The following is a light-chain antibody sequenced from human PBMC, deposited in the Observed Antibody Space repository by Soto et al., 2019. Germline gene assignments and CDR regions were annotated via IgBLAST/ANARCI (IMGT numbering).Light chain of an antibody. CDR3: CSXAXSSTYV. J-gene: IGLJ1*01. Sequence: QSALTQPASVSGSPGQSITISCTGTSSDVGSYNLVSWYQQHPGKAPKLMIYEVSKRPSGVSNRFSGSKSGNTASLTISGXXAXXEXXXXCCSXAXSSTYVFGTGTKLTVL. CDR1: SSDVGSYNL. CDR2: EVS. V-gene: IGLV2-23*02.